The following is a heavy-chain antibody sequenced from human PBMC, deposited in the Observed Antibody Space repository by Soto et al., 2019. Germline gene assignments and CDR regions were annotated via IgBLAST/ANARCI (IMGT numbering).Heavy chain of an antibody. D-gene: IGHD5-18*01. CDR1: GGTFSTYA. CDR3: ASGIQLWLRRINSGYSG. J-gene: IGHJ4*02. Sequence: QVQLVQSGAEVKKPESSVKVSCKAPGGTFSTYAISWVRQAPGQGLEWMGGIIPMFGTANYAQRFQDRVTXTXXGSTNTVEMGLSSLRSEDTAVYFCASGIQLWLRRINSGYSGWGQGTLVTVSS. V-gene: IGHV1-69*05. CDR2: IIPMFGTA.